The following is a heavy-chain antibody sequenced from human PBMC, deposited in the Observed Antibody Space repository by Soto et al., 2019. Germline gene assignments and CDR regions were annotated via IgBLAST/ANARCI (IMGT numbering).Heavy chain of an antibody. D-gene: IGHD5-18*01. CDR3: AKEAGGGTAMVTSYFDY. CDR2: ISGSAVST. CDR1: GFTFSSYA. J-gene: IGHJ4*02. V-gene: IGHV3-23*01. Sequence: PGGSLRLSCAASGFTFSSYAMHWVRQASGKGLEWVSAISGSAVSTYYADSVKGRFTVSRDNSRSTLYLHMNSLRADDTAIYYCAKEAGGGTAMVTSYFDYWGQGTLVTVSS.